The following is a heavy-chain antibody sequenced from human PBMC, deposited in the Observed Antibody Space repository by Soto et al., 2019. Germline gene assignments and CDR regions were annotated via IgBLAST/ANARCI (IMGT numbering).Heavy chain of an antibody. J-gene: IGHJ5*02. CDR1: GFTFSSYE. V-gene: IGHV3-48*03. Sequence: PGGSLRLSCAASGFTFSSYEMNWVRQAPGKGLEWVSYISSSGSTIYYADSVKGRFTISRDNAKNSLYLQMNSLRAEDTAVYYCARDNRRGYCSSTSCYSWFDPWGQGTLVTVSS. D-gene: IGHD2-2*02. CDR2: ISSSGSTI. CDR3: ARDNRRGYCSSTSCYSWFDP.